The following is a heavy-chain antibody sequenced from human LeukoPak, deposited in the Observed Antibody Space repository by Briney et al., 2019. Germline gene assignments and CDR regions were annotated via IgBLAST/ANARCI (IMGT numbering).Heavy chain of an antibody. CDR3: AKDLDGGIVVVVAAIDY. CDR2: ISGSGGST. Sequence: GGSLRLSCAASGFTFSSYATSWVRQAPGKGLEWVSAISGSGGSTYYADSVKGRFTISRDNSKNTLYLQMNSLRAEDTAVYYCAKDLDGGIVVVVAAIDYWGQGTLVTVSS. CDR1: GFTFSSYA. J-gene: IGHJ4*02. D-gene: IGHD2-15*01. V-gene: IGHV3-23*01.